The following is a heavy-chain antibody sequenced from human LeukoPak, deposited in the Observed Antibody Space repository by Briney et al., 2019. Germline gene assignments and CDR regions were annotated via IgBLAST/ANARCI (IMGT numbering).Heavy chain of an antibody. CDR2: IGTAGET. V-gene: IGHV3-13*01. D-gene: IGHD7-27*01. CDR3: ARDEIPGDDNWYFDL. Sequence: GGSLRLSCAASGFTLRGHDMHWVRQTPEKGLEWVSAIGTAGETYYPGSLEDRFTISRENAKNFLYLQMNSLGAGDTAVYYCARDEIPGDDNWYFDLWGRGTLVTVSS. J-gene: IGHJ2*01. CDR1: GFTLRGHD.